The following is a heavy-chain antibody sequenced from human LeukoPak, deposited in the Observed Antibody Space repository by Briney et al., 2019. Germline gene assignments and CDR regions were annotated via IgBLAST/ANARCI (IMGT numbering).Heavy chain of an antibody. J-gene: IGHJ3*02. V-gene: IGHV3-7*03. CDR1: GFTFSNYW. D-gene: IGHD1-26*01. Sequence: GGSLRLSCTASGFTFSNYWMSWVRQAPGKGLEWVANVVQDGSDKYYVDSVKGRFTISRDNAKNSLYLQMNSLRAEDTAIYYCVRWDDSGKYVTAFDIWGQGTMVTVSS. CDR3: VRWDDSGKYVTAFDI. CDR2: VVQDGSDK.